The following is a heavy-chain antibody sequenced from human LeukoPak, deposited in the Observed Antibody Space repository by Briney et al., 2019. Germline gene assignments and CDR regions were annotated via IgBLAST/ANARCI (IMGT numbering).Heavy chain of an antibody. V-gene: IGHV1-2*02. CDR3: ARVSPIYQLFFWFDP. CDR1: GYTFTDYY. CDR2: INANNGDT. Sequence: GASVRVSCKASGYTFTDYYVHWVRQAPGQGLEWMGWINANNGDTNYAQKFQGRVTMTRDTPISTAYMDLTRLRSDDTAVYYCARVSPIYQLFFWFDPWGQGTLVTVSS. J-gene: IGHJ5*02. D-gene: IGHD2-2*01.